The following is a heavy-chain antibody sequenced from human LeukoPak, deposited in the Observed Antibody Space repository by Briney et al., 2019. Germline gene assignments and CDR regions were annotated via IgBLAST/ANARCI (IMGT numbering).Heavy chain of an antibody. V-gene: IGHV3-66*01. CDR3: ARDKYDSSGYHGAFDI. Sequence: PGGSLRLSCAASGFTFSSYSMSWVRQAPGKGLEWVSVINSGGSTYYADSVKGSFSISRDNSKNTLYIQMNSLRAEERAVYYCARDKYDSSGYHGAFDIWGQGTMVTVSS. J-gene: IGHJ3*02. CDR1: GFTFSSYS. D-gene: IGHD3-22*01. CDR2: INSGGST.